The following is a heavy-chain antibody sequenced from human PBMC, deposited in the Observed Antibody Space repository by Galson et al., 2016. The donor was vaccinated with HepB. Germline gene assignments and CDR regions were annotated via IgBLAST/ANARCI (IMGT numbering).Heavy chain of an antibody. CDR1: GFTLSTYS. Sequence: SLNLSCAASGFTLSTYSMNWFRQAPGTGLEWVAVIWYDGSNKYYADSVKGRFTISRDNSKNTLYLQMNSLRAEDTAVYYCARDTGGDCSSNCCFGWLDPWGQGTLVTVAS. V-gene: IGHV3-33*08. D-gene: IGHD2-2*01. CDR3: ARDTGGDCSSNCCFGWLDP. CDR2: IWYDGSNK. J-gene: IGHJ5*02.